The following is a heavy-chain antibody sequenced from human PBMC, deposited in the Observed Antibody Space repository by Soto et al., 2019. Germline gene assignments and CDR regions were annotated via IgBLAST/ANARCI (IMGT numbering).Heavy chain of an antibody. D-gene: IGHD3-3*01. Sequence: ASVKVSCKSSGYTFTSYDINGVRQATGQELEWMGWITPNRGNTGYAQTVHGRGTMTRNTSISTAYMELSNLRSEDTAVYYCARVNLVRRITIFGLVWASHYCGMYVWRQGTTVTVS. CDR1: GYTFTSYD. CDR3: ARVNLVRRITIFGLVWASHYCGMYV. J-gene: IGHJ6*02. CDR2: ITPNRGNT. V-gene: IGHV1-8*01.